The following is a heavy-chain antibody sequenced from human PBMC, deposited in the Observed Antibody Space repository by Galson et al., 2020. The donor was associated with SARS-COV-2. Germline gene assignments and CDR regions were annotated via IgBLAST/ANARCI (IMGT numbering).Heavy chain of an antibody. D-gene: IGHD3-10*01. V-gene: IGHV1-2*02. CDR2: INPNSGGT. CDR3: AREYYYGSGSYYGASPAPINDY. J-gene: IGHJ4*02. CDR1: GYTFTGYY. Sequence: ASVKVSCKASGYTFTGYYMHWVRQAPGQGLEWMGWINPNSGGTNYAQKFQGRVTMTRDTSISTAYMELSRLRSDDTAVYYCAREYYYGSGSYYGASPAPINDYWGQGTLVTVSS.